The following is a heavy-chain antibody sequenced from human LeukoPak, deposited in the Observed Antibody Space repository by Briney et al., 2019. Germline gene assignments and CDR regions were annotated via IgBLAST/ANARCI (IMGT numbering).Heavy chain of an antibody. V-gene: IGHV4-39*07. J-gene: IGHJ4*02. CDR2: TYYSGST. D-gene: IGHD6-13*01. CDR3: ARGLMMAVAGRGEFHY. CDR1: GGSISSSTYY. Sequence: SETLSLTCTVSGGSISSSTYYWGWIRQPPGKGLEWIATTYYSGSTSYSPSLKSRVTISVDTSKNQFSLKLSSVTAADTAVYYCARGLMMAVAGRGEFHYWGQGTLVTVSS.